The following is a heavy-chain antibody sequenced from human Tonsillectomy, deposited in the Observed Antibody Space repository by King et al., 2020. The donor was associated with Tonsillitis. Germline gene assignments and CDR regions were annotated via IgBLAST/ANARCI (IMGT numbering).Heavy chain of an antibody. V-gene: IGHV4-59*01. J-gene: IGHJ4*02. CDR3: ARSLTSSTTDRFDY. CDR1: GGSISSYY. D-gene: IGHD4-11*01. Sequence: QLQESGPGLVKPSETLSLTCTVSGGSISSYYWSWIRQPPGKGLEWIGYIYYSGSTNYNPSLKSRVTISVDTSKNQFSLRLSSVTAADTAVYYCARSLTSSTTDRFDYWGQGTLVTVSS. CDR2: IYYSGST.